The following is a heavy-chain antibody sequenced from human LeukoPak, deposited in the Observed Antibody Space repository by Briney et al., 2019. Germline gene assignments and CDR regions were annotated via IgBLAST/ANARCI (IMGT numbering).Heavy chain of an antibody. V-gene: IGHV3-15*01. CDR3: TGTIFGIAGMDV. CDR2: IKSKTHGGTT. J-gene: IGHJ6*04. Sequence: RGSLRLSCAASGFTFSTAWMSWVRQAPGKGLEWVGRIKSKTHGGTTDYAAPVKGRFTISRDDSKNTLYLQMSSLKTEDTAVYYCTGTIFGIAGMDVWGKGTTVTVSS. D-gene: IGHD3-3*01. CDR1: GFTFSTAW.